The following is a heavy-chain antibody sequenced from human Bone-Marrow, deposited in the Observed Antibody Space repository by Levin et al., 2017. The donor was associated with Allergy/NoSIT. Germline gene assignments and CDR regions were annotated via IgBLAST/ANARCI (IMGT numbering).Heavy chain of an antibody. CDR1: GFTFSVTH. V-gene: IGHV3-23*01. J-gene: IGHJ4*02. Sequence: GESLKISCAASGFTFSVTHMAWVRQAPGKGLEWVATITGGGDDTFYADSVKGRFTISRDNSKKTLYLQLNSLRDEDTAVYYCAKEEWYRFDAWGRGTLVTVSS. D-gene: IGHD3-3*01. CDR3: AKEEWYRFDA. CDR2: ITGGGDDT.